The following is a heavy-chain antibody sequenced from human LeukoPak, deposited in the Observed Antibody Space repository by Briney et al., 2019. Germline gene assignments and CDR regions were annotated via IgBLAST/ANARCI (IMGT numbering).Heavy chain of an antibody. CDR3: VRLAEDIVVVVAATLRDYYYGMDV. Sequence: GESLKISCKGSGYSFTSYWIGWVRQMPGKGLEWMGIIYPGDSDTRYSPSFQGQVTISADKSISTAYLQWSSLKASDTAMYYCVRLAEDIVVVVAATLRDYYYGMDVWGQGTTVTVSS. D-gene: IGHD2-15*01. CDR2: IYPGDSDT. CDR1: GYSFTSYW. J-gene: IGHJ6*02. V-gene: IGHV5-51*01.